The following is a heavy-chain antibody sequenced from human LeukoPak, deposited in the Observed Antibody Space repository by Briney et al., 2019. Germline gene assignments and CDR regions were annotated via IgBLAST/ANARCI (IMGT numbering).Heavy chain of an antibody. CDR1: GYTFTGYF. Sequence: APVKVSCKASGYTFTGYFIHWVRQAPGQGLEWMGWINPNSGDTNYAQKFQGRVTMTRDTSISTAYMEVSSLRSDDTAVYYCARDPPTSDSDAFEIWGQGTMVTVSS. J-gene: IGHJ3*02. CDR2: INPNSGDT. D-gene: IGHD2-21*01. V-gene: IGHV1-2*02. CDR3: ARDPPTSDSDAFEI.